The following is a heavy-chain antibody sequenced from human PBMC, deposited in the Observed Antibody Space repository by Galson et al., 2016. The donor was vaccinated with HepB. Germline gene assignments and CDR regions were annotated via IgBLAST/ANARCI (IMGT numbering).Heavy chain of an antibody. J-gene: IGHJ4*02. D-gene: IGHD6-19*01. V-gene: IGHV1-69*04. Sequence: SVKVSCKASGGTFSNYAISWVRQAPGQGLEWVGRITPILDIANYAQRFQGRVTITADKSTSTAYMELSSLRSEDTAVYYCARGLGSGWFGVLNYWGQGTLITVSS. CDR3: ARGLGSGWFGVLNY. CDR2: ITPILDIA. CDR1: GGTFSNYA.